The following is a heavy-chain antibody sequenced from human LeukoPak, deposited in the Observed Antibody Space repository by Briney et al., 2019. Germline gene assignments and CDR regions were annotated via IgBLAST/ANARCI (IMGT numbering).Heavy chain of an antibody. Sequence: ASVKVSCKASGYTFTSYYMHWVRQAPGQGLEWMGIINPSGGSTSYAQKFQGRVTMTRDMSTSTVYMELSSLRSEDTAVYYCAREWGGGAFDIWGQGTMVTVSS. V-gene: IGHV1-46*01. D-gene: IGHD3-16*01. CDR2: INPSGGST. J-gene: IGHJ3*02. CDR3: AREWGGGAFDI. CDR1: GYTFTSYY.